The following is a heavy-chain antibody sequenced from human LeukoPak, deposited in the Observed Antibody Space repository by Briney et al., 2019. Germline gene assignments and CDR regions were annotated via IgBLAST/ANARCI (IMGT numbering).Heavy chain of an antibody. V-gene: IGHV3-21*01. Sequence: GGSLRLSCAASGFTFSSYSMNWVRQAPGKGLEWVSSISSSSIYIYYADSVKGRFTSSRDNAKNSLYLQMNSLRAEDTAVYYCARDFYDSSGYFDYWGQGTLVTVSS. J-gene: IGHJ4*02. CDR2: ISSSSIYI. CDR1: GFTFSSYS. D-gene: IGHD3-22*01. CDR3: ARDFYDSSGYFDY.